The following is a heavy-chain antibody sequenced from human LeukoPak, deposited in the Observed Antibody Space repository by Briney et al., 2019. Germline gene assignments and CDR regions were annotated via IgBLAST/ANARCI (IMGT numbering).Heavy chain of an antibody. Sequence: ASVKVSCKASGYTFTGYYMHWVRQAPGQGLEWMGRINPNSGGTNYAQKFQGRVTMTRDTSISTAYMELSRLRSDATAVYYCARDLKFGYSSSWYTYWGQGTLVTVSS. CDR1: GYTFTGYY. D-gene: IGHD6-13*01. CDR2: INPNSGGT. V-gene: IGHV1-2*06. CDR3: ARDLKFGYSSSWYTY. J-gene: IGHJ4*02.